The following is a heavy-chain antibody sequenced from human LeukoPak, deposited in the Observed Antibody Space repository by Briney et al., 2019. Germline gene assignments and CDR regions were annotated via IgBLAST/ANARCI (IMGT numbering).Heavy chain of an antibody. CDR2: IKRKTDGGTP. CDR1: GFTFSNAW. D-gene: IGHD3-9*01. J-gene: IGHJ3*02. V-gene: IGHV3-15*01. CDR3: TTDSDILTGYYRGAFDI. Sequence: GGSLRLSCAASGFTFSNAWMTWVRQAPGKGLEWVGRIKRKTDGGTPDYAAPVAGRFTISRDDSKNTLYLQMTSLKIEDTAVYYCTTDSDILTGYYRGAFDIWGQGTMVTVSS.